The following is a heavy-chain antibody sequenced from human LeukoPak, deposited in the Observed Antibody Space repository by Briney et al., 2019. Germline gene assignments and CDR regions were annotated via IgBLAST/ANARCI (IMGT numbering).Heavy chain of an antibody. CDR2: LWYEGTNK. Sequence: AGGSLRLSCAACGFSFSLYGMQWVRQAPGRAREGGASLWYEGTNKYYADSVKGRFTISRDNSKTTQYLQMTRLRDKDTAVYYCARARNNDDGSGDSALDYWGQGTLVTVSA. CDR3: ARARNNDDGSGDSALDY. D-gene: IGHD3-22*01. J-gene: IGHJ4*02. V-gene: IGHV3-33*01. CDR1: GFSFSLYG.